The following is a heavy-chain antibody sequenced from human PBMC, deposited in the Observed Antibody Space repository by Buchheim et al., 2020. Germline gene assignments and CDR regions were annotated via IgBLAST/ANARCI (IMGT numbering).Heavy chain of an antibody. D-gene: IGHD1-26*01. Sequence: VQLVESGGGLVKPGGSLRLSCLGSGFSFSGYSMNWVRQAPGKGLEWVAVISYDGSNKYYADSVKGRFTISRDNSKNTLYLQMNSLRAEDTAVYYCAKEIVGATKDPMGVQHWGQGTL. CDR1: GFSFSGYS. CDR2: ISYDGSNK. V-gene: IGHV3-30*18. CDR3: AKEIVGATKDPMGVQH. J-gene: IGHJ1*01.